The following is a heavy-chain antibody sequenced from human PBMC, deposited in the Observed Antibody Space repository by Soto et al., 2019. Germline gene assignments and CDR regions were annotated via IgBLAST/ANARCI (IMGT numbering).Heavy chain of an antibody. CDR3: AIGSTSLGMDV. D-gene: IGHD2-2*01. Sequence: QVQLQESGPGLVKPSQTLSLTCTVSGGSISSGGYYWSWIRQHPGKGLEWIGYMYYSGSTYYNPSXXXRVTXSXXXXXXXXXXXLTSVTAAXTAVYYCAIGSTSLGMDVWGQGTTVTVSS. V-gene: IGHV4-31*03. CDR1: GGSISSGGYY. CDR2: MYYSGST. J-gene: IGHJ6*02.